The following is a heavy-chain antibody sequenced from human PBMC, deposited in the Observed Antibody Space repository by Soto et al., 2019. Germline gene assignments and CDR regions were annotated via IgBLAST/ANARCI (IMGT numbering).Heavy chain of an antibody. CDR3: ARGTTIFGVVIPRFDP. Sequence: ASVKVSCKASGYTFTGYYMHWVRQAPGQGLEWMGWINPNSGGTNYAQKFQGRVTMTRDTSISTAYMELSRLRSDDTAVYYCARGTTIFGVVIPRFDPWGQGTLVTVSS. V-gene: IGHV1-2*02. CDR1: GYTFTGYY. CDR2: INPNSGGT. J-gene: IGHJ5*02. D-gene: IGHD3-3*01.